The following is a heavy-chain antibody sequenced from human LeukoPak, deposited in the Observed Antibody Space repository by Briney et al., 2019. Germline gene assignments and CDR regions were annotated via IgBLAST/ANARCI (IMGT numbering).Heavy chain of an antibody. CDR1: GDSVSSNTAA. CDR3: ARGSNDYRDYSFDY. V-gene: IGHV6-1*01. Sequence: SQTLSLTCAISGDSVSSNTAAWNWIRQSPSRGLEWLGRTYYRSKWSTNYAVSVKGRITINSDTSKNQLALQLNSVTPEDTAVYYCARGSNDYRDYSFDYWGQGTLVTVSS. J-gene: IGHJ4*02. D-gene: IGHD4-17*01. CDR2: TYYRSKWST.